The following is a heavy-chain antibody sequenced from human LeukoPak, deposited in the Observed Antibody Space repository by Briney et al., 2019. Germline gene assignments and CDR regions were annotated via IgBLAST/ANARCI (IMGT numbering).Heavy chain of an antibody. D-gene: IGHD3-22*01. CDR1: GGSFSGYY. CDR3: ARGPYYYDGRHDAFDS. CDR2: INHSGST. J-gene: IGHJ3*02. V-gene: IGHV4-34*01. Sequence: SETLSLTCAVYGGSFSGYYWSWIRQPPGKGLEWIGDINHSGSTNYNPSLKSRVTISVDTSKNQFSLKLTSVTAADTAVYYCARGPYYYDGRHDAFDSWGQGTLVAVSS.